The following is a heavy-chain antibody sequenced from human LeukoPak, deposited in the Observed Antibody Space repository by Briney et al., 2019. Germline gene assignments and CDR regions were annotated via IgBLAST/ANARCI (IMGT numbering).Heavy chain of an antibody. J-gene: IGHJ4*02. CDR3: ARGAYYYED. D-gene: IGHD3-22*01. V-gene: IGHV3-48*01. CDR2: ISSSSSTI. Sequence: GGSLILSCAASGFTFSSHSMNWVRQAPGKGLEWVSYISSSSSTIYYADSVKGRFTISRDNAKNSLYLQMNSLRAEHTAVYYCARGAYYYEDWGQGTLVTVSS. CDR1: GFTFSSHS.